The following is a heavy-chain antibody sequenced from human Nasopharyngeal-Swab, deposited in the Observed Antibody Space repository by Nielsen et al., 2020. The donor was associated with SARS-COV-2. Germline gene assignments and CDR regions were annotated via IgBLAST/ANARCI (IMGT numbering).Heavy chain of an antibody. V-gene: IGHV1-46*01. CDR1: GYIFTSYY. Sequence: ASVKVSCKASGYIFTSYYMHWARQAPGQGLEWMGIINPSGGSTSYAQKFQGRVTMTRDTSTSTVYMELSSLRSEDTAVYYCAKGNYEDWFDPWGQGTLVTVSS. D-gene: IGHD4-11*01. J-gene: IGHJ5*02. CDR2: INPSGGST. CDR3: AKGNYEDWFDP.